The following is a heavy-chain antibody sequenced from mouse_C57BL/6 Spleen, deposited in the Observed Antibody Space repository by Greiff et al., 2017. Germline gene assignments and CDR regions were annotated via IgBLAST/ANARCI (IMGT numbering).Heavy chain of an antibody. CDR2: IDPEDGET. Sequence: VQLQQSGAELVKPGASVKLSCTASGFNIKDYYMHWVKQRTEQGLEWIGRIDPEDGETKYAPKFQGKAPITADTSSNTAYLRLSSLTSEDTAVYYCARYYYDDNVPYYFDYGGQGTTLTVSS. D-gene: IGHD2-13*01. V-gene: IGHV14-2*01. CDR1: GFNIKDYY. J-gene: IGHJ2*01. CDR3: ARYYYDDNVPYYFDY.